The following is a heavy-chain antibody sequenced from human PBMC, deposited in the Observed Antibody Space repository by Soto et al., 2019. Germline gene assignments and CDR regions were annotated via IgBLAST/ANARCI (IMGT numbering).Heavy chain of an antibody. Sequence: EVQLAESGGTLIQPGGSLRLSCAASGFSVSDNYMSWVRQAPGKGLEWVSVIYSGGQSFYADSVKGRFTLSRDNSKKTLYLQMNSLRAEDTAVYHCFHYYHTGGYLTYGMDVWGQGTTVTVS. J-gene: IGHJ6*02. CDR1: GFSVSDNY. V-gene: IGHV3-53*01. CDR2: IYSGGQS. D-gene: IGHD3-22*01. CDR3: FHYYHTGGYLTYGMDV.